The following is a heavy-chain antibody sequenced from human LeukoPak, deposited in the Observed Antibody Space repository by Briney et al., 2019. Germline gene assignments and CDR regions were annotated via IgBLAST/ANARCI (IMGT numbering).Heavy chain of an antibody. CDR3: TAVDGP. CDR1: GFSLTTYW. J-gene: IGHJ5*02. Sequence: GGSLRLSCATSGFSLTTYWMSWVRQALGKGLEGVANIKPDERGTCYVDSGKGRFTISRDNAKNSVYLQMNSLGEEDTDVYYCTAVDGPWGQGTPVTASS. D-gene: IGHD6-19*01. CDR2: IKPDERGT. V-gene: IGHV3-7*01.